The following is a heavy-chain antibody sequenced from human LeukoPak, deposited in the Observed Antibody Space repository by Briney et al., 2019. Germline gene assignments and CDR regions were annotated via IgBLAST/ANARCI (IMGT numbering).Heavy chain of an antibody. Sequence: PGGSLRLSCAASGFTFSSYSMNWVRQAPGKGLEWVSSISSSSSYIYYADSVKGRFTISRDNAKNSLYLQMNSLRAEDTAAYYCATYCSSTSCYSGDYWGQGTLVTVSS. CDR2: ISSSSSYI. CDR3: ATYCSSTSCYSGDY. V-gene: IGHV3-21*01. J-gene: IGHJ4*02. D-gene: IGHD2-2*01. CDR1: GFTFSSYS.